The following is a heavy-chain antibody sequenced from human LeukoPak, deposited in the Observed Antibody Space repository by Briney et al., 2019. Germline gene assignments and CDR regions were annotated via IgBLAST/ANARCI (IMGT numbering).Heavy chain of an antibody. D-gene: IGHD2-8*02. CDR1: GFTFSSYW. Sequence: PGGSLRLSCAASGFTFSSYWMHWVRQAPGKGLVWVSRINSDGSSTSYADSVKGRFTISRDNAKNTLYLQVNSLRAEDTAVYYCARTRGTGFIDYWGQGTLVTVSS. CDR2: INSDGSST. CDR3: ARTRGTGFIDY. V-gene: IGHV3-74*01. J-gene: IGHJ4*02.